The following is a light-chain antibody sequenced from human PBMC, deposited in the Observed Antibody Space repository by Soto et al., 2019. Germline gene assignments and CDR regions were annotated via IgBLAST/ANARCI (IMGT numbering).Light chain of an antibody. J-gene: IGKJ1*01. Sequence: DVVMTQSPLTLPVTPGEPASISCGSSQTLLHSDGYNYLDWYVQKPGQSPQLLIYLGSNRASGVPDRFSSSGSGTDFTLKITRVQTEDVGVYYCMQSLQTPPTFGQGTKVDIK. CDR3: MQSLQTPPT. CDR1: QTLLHSDGYNY. CDR2: LGS. V-gene: IGKV2-28*01.